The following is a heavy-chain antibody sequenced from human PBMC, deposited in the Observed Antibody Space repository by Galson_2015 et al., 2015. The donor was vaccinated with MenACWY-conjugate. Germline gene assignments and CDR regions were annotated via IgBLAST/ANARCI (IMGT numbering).Heavy chain of an antibody. CDR1: GFTFDSYR. D-gene: IGHD1-26*01. J-gene: IGHJ3*02. V-gene: IGHV3-7*01. CDR3: SRGGEAKLIIVGGISDI. Sequence: SLRLSCAASGFTFDSYRMSWVRQAPGKGLEWVTNINRDGGGTYYASSVKGRFTISKDNAENSLYLQINSVRADDTAVYYCSRGGEAKLIIVGGISDIRGQGTTVTVSS. CDR2: INRDGGGT.